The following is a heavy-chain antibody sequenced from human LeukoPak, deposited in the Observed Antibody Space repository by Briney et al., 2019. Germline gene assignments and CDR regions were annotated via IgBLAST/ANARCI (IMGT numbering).Heavy chain of an antibody. J-gene: IGHJ4*02. V-gene: IGHV4-59*01. Sequence: SETLSLTCTVSGDSISSYSWSWIRQPPGKGLEWIGYISSSGSTNYSPSLKSRVTISVDTSKNQFSLKLSSVTAADTAVYYCAREQEYSSSWYAFDYWGQGTLVTVSS. CDR2: ISSSGST. CDR1: GDSISSYS. CDR3: AREQEYSSSWYAFDY. D-gene: IGHD6-13*01.